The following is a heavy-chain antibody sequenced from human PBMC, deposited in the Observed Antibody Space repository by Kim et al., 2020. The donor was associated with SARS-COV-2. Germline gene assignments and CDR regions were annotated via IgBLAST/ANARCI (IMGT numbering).Heavy chain of an antibody. V-gene: IGHV6-1*01. Sequence: SVKSRITINPDTSKNQFSLQLNSVTPEDTAVYYCARGRDEQQLVRGSFDYWGQGTLVTVSS. J-gene: IGHJ4*02. D-gene: IGHD6-13*01. CDR3: ARGRDEQQLVRGSFDY.